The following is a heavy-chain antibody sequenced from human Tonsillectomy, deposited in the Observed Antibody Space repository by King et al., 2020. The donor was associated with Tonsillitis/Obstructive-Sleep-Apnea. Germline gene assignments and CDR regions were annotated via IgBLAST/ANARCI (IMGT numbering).Heavy chain of an antibody. CDR2: IYTSGST. Sequence: VQLQESGPGLVKPSETLSLTCTVSGGSISSYYWSWIRQPAGKGLEWIGRIYTSGSTNSNPSLKSRVTMSVDTSKNQFSLKLSSVTAADTAVYYCARKDIVEVPAAIISFDIWGQGTLVPVSS. J-gene: IGHJ3*02. CDR1: GGSISSYY. D-gene: IGHD2-2*01. V-gene: IGHV4-4*07. CDR3: ARKDIVEVPAAIISFDI.